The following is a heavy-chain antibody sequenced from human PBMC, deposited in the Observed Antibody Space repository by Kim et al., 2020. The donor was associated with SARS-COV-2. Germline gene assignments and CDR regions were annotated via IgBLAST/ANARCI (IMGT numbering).Heavy chain of an antibody. V-gene: IGHV3-7*03. CDR1: GFTFSNYW. CDR3: VANAY. J-gene: IGHJ4*02. D-gene: IGHD2-8*01. Sequence: GGSLRLSCAASGFTFSNYWMSWVRQAPGGGLEWVANINKDGSEKDYVDSVKGRFTISRDNAKNALYLQMNSLGAEDTAIYICVANAYWGQGTPVTVSS. CDR2: INKDGSEK.